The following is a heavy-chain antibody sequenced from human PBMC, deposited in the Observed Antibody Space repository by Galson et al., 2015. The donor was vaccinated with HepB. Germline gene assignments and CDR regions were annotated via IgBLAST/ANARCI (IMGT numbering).Heavy chain of an antibody. V-gene: IGHV1-69*13. D-gene: IGHD6-13*01. CDR2: IIPIFGTA. Sequence: SVKVSCKASGGTFSSYAISWVRQAPGQGLEWMGGIIPIFGTANYAQKFQGRVTITADESTSTAYMELSSLRSEDTAVYYCARDLRGWAAAAGTMGAFDIWGQGTMVTVSS. CDR3: ARDLRGWAAAAGTMGAFDI. CDR1: GGTFSSYA. J-gene: IGHJ3*02.